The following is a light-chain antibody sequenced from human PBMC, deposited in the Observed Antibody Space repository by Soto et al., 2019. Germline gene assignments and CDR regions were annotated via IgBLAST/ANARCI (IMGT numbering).Light chain of an antibody. CDR2: DAS. Sequence: IVLTQSPATLSLSPGERATLSCRASQSVGSFLAWYQQKRGQAPRLLIYDASNRATGIPARFSGSWSGTDFTLTISSLEPEDFTVYYCQQRSSWPWTFGQGTKVEIK. V-gene: IGKV3-11*01. J-gene: IGKJ1*01. CDR1: QSVGSF. CDR3: QQRSSWPWT.